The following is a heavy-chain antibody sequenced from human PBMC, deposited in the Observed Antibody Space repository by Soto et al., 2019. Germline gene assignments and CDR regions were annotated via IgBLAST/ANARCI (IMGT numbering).Heavy chain of an antibody. CDR2: IDPSDSQT. CDR3: ARQIYDSDTGPNFQYYFDS. CDR1: GYSFAGYW. D-gene: IGHD3-22*01. J-gene: IGHJ4*02. Sequence: ESLKISCKGSGYSFAGYWITWVRQKPGKGLEWMGRIDPSDSQTYYSPSFRGHVTISVTKSITTVFLQWSSLRASDTAMYYCARQIYDSDTGPNFQYYFDSWGQGTQVTVSS. V-gene: IGHV5-10-1*01.